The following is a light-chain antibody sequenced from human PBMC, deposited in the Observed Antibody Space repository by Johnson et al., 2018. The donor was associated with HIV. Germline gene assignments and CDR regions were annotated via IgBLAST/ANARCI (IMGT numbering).Light chain of an antibody. CDR1: SSNIGKNH. V-gene: IGLV1-51*02. CDR3: GTWASNLSVDFV. CDR2: EDD. Sequence: QAVLTQPPSMSAAPGQKVTISCSGSSSNIGKNHVSWYQQFPGTAPKLLVYEDDKRPSDIPDRFSGSKSGTSATLGITGLQPGDEADYYCGTWASNLSVDFVFGTGTKVTGL. J-gene: IGLJ1*01.